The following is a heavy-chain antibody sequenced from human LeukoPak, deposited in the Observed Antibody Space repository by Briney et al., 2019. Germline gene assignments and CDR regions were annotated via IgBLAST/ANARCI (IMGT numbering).Heavy chain of an antibody. CDR1: GYTFTGYY. D-gene: IGHD3-10*01. CDR2: INPNSGGT. V-gene: IGHV1-2*02. CDR3: AREGLAQNYYYGSGSYYSDFDY. J-gene: IGHJ4*02. Sequence: ASVKVSCKASGYTFTGYYMHWVRHAPGQGLEWMGWINPNSGGTNYAQKFQGRVTMTRDTSISTAYMELSRLRSDDTAVYYCAREGLAQNYYYGSGSYYSDFDYWGQGTLVTVSS.